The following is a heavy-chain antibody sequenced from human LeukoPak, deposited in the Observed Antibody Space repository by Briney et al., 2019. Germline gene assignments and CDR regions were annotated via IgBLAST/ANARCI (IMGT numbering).Heavy chain of an antibody. CDR2: IYSDGSR. J-gene: IGHJ4*02. D-gene: IGHD5-24*01. CDR1: GFTVDNSY. Sequence: PGGSLRLSCAASGFTVDNSYMSWVRQAPGKGLEWVSVIYSDGSRHYADSVKGRFTTFRDNSKNTLYLQMNSLRAEDTAVYYCARVRDGYPDYWGQGTLVTVSS. V-gene: IGHV3-53*01. CDR3: ARVRDGYPDY.